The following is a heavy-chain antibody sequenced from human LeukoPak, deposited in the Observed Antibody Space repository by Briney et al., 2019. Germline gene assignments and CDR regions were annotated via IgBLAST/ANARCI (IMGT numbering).Heavy chain of an antibody. V-gene: IGHV3-48*04. Sequence: GGSLRLSCAGSEFTFVRYAIHWVRQAPGRGLEGVSYISSSSFKIDYADSVKGRFTISRDNSKNPLYLEMDSLRRQDTAFYYFVRDPSYGSSWDYYFDDWGKGTTVTVSS. D-gene: IGHD6-13*01. CDR2: ISSSSFKI. J-gene: IGHJ6*03. CDR3: VRDPSYGSSWDYYFDD. CDR1: EFTFVRYA.